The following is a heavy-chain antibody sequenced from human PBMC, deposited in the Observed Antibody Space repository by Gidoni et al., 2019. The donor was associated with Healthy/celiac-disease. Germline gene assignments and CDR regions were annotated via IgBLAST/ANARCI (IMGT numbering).Heavy chain of an antibody. CDR1: GFTFGSYA. J-gene: IGHJ4*02. Sequence: EVQLLESGGGLVQPGGSLRLSCAASGFTFGSYAMSWVRQAPWKGLGWVSAISGSCGSTYYADSVKGRFTISRDNSKNTLYLQMNSLRAEDTAVYYCAKDQYYYGSGSYDYWGQGTLVTVSS. V-gene: IGHV3-23*01. CDR3: AKDQYYYGSGSYDY. CDR2: ISGSCGST. D-gene: IGHD3-10*01.